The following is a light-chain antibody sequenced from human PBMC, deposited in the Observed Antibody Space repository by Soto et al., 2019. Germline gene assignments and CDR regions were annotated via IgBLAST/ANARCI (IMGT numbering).Light chain of an antibody. CDR3: QQYGSSSIT. V-gene: IGKV3-20*01. CDR1: QSVSSSY. J-gene: IGKJ5*01. Sequence: EIVLTQSPDTLSLSPGERATLSCRASQSVSSSYLAWYQQKPGQAPRLLIYGASIRATGIPDRFSGSGSGTDFTLTIIRLEPEDFAVYYCQQYGSSSITFGQGTRLEIK. CDR2: GAS.